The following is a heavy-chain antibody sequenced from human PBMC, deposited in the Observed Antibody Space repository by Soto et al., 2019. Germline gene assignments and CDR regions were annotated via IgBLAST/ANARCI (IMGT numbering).Heavy chain of an antibody. Sequence: GGSLRLSCVASGFSFSEYTMSWVRQAPGKGLDWVSTISTSSSNIFYAASVKGRFTVSRDNAKNTLYLQMDNLRAEDTAVYFCARRLGAVQVAAEIDYWGQGTLVTVSS. D-gene: IGHD3-10*01. V-gene: IGHV3-21*06. CDR1: GFSFSEYT. CDR3: ARRLGAVQVAAEIDY. CDR2: ISTSSSNI. J-gene: IGHJ4*02.